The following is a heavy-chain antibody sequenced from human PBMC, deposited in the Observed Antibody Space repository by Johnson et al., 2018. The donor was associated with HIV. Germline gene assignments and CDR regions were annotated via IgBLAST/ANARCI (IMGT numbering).Heavy chain of an antibody. D-gene: IGHD4-23*01. Sequence: MLLVESGGGLVQPGGSLRLSCAASGFTFDYYGMTWVRQTPGKGLEWVSGINWNGGSIGYADPVKGRFTISRANAKNSLYLQMSSLRAEDTALYYCARAVDYGGNSPSRAFDIWGQGTMVTVSS. V-gene: IGHV3-20*04. J-gene: IGHJ3*02. CDR3: ARAVDYGGNSPSRAFDI. CDR1: GFTFDYYG. CDR2: INWNGGSI.